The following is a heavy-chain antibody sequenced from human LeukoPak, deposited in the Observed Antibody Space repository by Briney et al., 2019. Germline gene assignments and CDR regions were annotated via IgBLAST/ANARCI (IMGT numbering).Heavy chain of an antibody. D-gene: IGHD6-13*01. Sequence: LSGVSLRLSCAASGINFRSSGMHWVRQAPGKGLEWVTFIQNDGSDKYYAASVKGRFTISRDNSKNTVYLHMASLRADDTALYYCAREGGRAVPGRFDQWGQGTLVTVSS. J-gene: IGHJ4*02. V-gene: IGHV3-30*02. CDR1: GINFRSSG. CDR3: AREGGRAVPGRFDQ. CDR2: IQNDGSDK.